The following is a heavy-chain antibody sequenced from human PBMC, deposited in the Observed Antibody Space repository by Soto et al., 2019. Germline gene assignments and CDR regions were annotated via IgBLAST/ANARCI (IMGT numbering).Heavy chain of an antibody. Sequence: QVQLVQSGAEVKKPGASVMLSCRASGYSFTSYYMHWVRQAPGQGLEWLGIINPSGGTTSNAQKFQGRVTMTRDTSTTTVYMELSSLRSEDTAVYYCARAYGGSCIDYWGQGTLVTVSS. V-gene: IGHV1-46*01. J-gene: IGHJ4*02. CDR1: GYSFTSYY. D-gene: IGHD2-15*01. CDR2: INPSGGTT. CDR3: ARAYGGSCIDY.